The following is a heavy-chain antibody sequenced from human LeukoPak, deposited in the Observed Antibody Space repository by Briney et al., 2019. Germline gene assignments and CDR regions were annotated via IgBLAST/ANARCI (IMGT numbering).Heavy chain of an antibody. Sequence: SETLSLTCAVYGGSFSGYYWSWIRQPQGKVLEWIGEINHSGSTNYNPSLKSRVTISVDTSKNQYSLKLSSVTAADTAVYYCARGQVAAPPYWGQGTLVTVSS. CDR2: INHSGST. D-gene: IGHD6-19*01. J-gene: IGHJ4*02. V-gene: IGHV4-34*01. CDR3: ARGQVAAPPY. CDR1: GGSFSGYY.